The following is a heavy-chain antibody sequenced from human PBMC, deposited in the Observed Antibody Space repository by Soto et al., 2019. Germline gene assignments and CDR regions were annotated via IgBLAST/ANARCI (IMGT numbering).Heavy chain of an antibody. Sequence: ASETLSLTCTVSGGSISSYYWSWIRQPPGKGLEWIGYIYYSGSTNYNPSLKSRVTISVDTSKNQFSLKLSSVTAADTAVYYCARDYTSSYHYDSTNYGYFDFWGLGTLVTVSS. D-gene: IGHD3-22*01. V-gene: IGHV4-59*12. J-gene: IGHJ4*02. CDR3: ARDYTSSYHYDSTNYGYFDF. CDR1: GGSISSYY. CDR2: IYYSGST.